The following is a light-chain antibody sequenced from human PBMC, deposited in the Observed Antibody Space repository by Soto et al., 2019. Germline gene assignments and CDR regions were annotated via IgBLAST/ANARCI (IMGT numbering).Light chain of an antibody. CDR1: QSINNW. J-gene: IGKJ4*01. V-gene: IGKV1-5*03. CDR3: QHHNSFPFT. CDR2: KAS. Sequence: DIQMTQSPPTLSASVGDRVTITCRASQSINNWLAWHQQKPGKAPKVLIYKASSLESGAPSRFSGSGSGTEFTLTISSLQPDDVATYYCQHHNSFPFTFGGGTKVEIK.